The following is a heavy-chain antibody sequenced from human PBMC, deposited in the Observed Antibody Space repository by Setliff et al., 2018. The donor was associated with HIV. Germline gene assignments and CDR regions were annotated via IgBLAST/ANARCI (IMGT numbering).Heavy chain of an antibody. CDR1: GFRFSDYY. CDR3: ARGRPTGYFDC. J-gene: IGHJ4*02. Sequence: PGGSLRLSCAASGFRFSDYYMNWIRQAPGKGLEWISSINSGSSTIYYADSVKGRFTISRDNAKNSLYLQMNSLRGEDTAVYYCARGRPTGYFDCWGQGTLVTVS. D-gene: IGHD1-1*01. CDR2: INSGSSTI. V-gene: IGHV3-11*04.